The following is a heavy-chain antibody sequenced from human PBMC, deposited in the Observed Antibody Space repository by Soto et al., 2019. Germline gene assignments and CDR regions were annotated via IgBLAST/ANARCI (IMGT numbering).Heavy chain of an antibody. CDR3: ARYPVVVVPAANYGLDV. CDR1: GVSVSSDIYY. CDR2: IYYSGNT. Sequence: QVQLQESGPGLVKPSQTLSLTCSVSGVSVSSDIYYWSWIRHHPGKGLEWIGYIYYSGNTYYNPSLGGRVTISLDTSKNHFSLRLRFVTPADTAVYYCARYPVVVVPAANYGLDVWGQGTTVTVSS. J-gene: IGHJ6*02. V-gene: IGHV4-31*03. D-gene: IGHD2-2*01.